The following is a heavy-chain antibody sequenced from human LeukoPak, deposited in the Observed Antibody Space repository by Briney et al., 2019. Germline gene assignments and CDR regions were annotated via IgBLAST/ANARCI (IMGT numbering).Heavy chain of an antibody. CDR3: ARVSMFSWQLVYYFDY. V-gene: IGHV4-34*01. CDR2: INHSGST. Sequence: SETLSLTCAVYGGSFSGYYWSWTRQPPGKGLEWIGEINHSGSTNYNPSLKSRVTISVDTSKNQFSLKLSSVTAADTAVYYCARVSMFSWQLVYYFDYWGQRTLVTVSS. CDR1: GGSFSGYY. D-gene: IGHD6-13*01. J-gene: IGHJ4*02.